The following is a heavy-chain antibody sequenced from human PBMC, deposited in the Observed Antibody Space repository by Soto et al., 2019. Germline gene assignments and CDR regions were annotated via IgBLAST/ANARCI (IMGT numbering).Heavy chain of an antibody. CDR1: VGSVSGYY. Sequence: SETLSLTCAVYVGSVSGYYWSWIRQPPGKGLEWIGEINHSGSTNYNPSLKSRVTISVDTSKNQFSLKLSSVTAADTAVYYCARPGYCGGDCYSSWGQGTLVTVSS. D-gene: IGHD2-21*02. CDR3: ARPGYCGGDCYSS. V-gene: IGHV4-34*01. CDR2: INHSGST. J-gene: IGHJ4*02.